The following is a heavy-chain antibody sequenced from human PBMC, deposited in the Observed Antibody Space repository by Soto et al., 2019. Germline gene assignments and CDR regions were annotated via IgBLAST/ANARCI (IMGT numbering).Heavy chain of an antibody. V-gene: IGHV4-59*01. CDR3: ARDGAAVRDPHGMDV. Sequence: QVQLQESGPGLVKPSETLSLTCTVSGGSISSYYWSWIRQPPGKGLEWIGYIYHSGSTIYNPSLKSRVTISVDMSKNQFSLKLSSVTAADTAVYYCARDGAAVRDPHGMDVWGQGTTVTVSS. J-gene: IGHJ6*02. D-gene: IGHD3-16*01. CDR2: IYHSGST. CDR1: GGSISSYY.